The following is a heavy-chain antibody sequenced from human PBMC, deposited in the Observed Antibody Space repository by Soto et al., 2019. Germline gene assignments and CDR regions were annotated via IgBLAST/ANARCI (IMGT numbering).Heavy chain of an antibody. CDR1: GYNFTNYD. CDR3: VRGGFLSALRSRGWSDP. CDR2: MNANSGHT. Sequence: ASVKVSCKASGYNFTNYDINWVRQATGEGLEWMGWMNANSGHTDSAQKFQGRVTMTRNTSVNTAYMELSSLRSDDTAVYYCVRGGFLSALRSRGWSDPWGQGTLVTVSS. D-gene: IGHD3-3*01. V-gene: IGHV1-8*01. J-gene: IGHJ5*02.